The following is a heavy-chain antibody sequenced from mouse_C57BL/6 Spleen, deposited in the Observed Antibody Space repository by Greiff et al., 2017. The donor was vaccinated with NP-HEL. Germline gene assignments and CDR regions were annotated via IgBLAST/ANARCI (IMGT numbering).Heavy chain of an antibody. J-gene: IGHJ4*01. CDR3: ATFYEGYYAMDY. CDR1: GFTFSSYA. D-gene: IGHD2-3*01. V-gene: IGHV5-4*01. Sequence: EVQGVESGGGLVKPGGSLKLSCAASGFTFSSYAMSWVRQTPEKRLEWVATISDGGSYTYYPDNVKGRFTISRDNAKNNLYLQMSHLKSEDTAMYYCATFYEGYYAMDYWGQGTTLTVSS. CDR2: ISDGGSYT.